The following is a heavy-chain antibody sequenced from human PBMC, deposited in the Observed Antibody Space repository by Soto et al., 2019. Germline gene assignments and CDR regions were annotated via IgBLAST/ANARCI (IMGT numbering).Heavy chain of an antibody. CDR2: INYRGRT. D-gene: IGHD1-26*01. V-gene: IGHV4-31*03. CDR3: ARIPDSGNSFGWFDP. J-gene: IGHJ5*02. CDR1: DDSINRGGSY. Sequence: QVQLQESGPGLVKPSQTLSLTCTVSDDSINRGGSYWTWIRQHPGKDLEWIAWINYRGRTNYNPSLKSRVTISVDTSMKQFSLRLSSVTAADTAVYYCARIPDSGNSFGWFDPWGQGTLVTVSS.